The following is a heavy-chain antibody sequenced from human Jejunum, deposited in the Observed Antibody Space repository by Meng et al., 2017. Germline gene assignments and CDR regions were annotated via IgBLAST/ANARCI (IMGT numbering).Heavy chain of an antibody. J-gene: IGHJ4*02. V-gene: IGHV4-61*02. CDR2: ISTSGIT. Sequence: SETLSLTCTVSGDSISSGNYYWRWIRQPAGKGLEWIGRISTSGITNYNPSLKSRVAISLDTSKNQFSLKLSSVTAADTAVYYCARSDPYYDLLTGYFFYYFASWGQGTLVTVSS. CDR3: ARSDPYYDLLTGYFFYYFAS. CDR1: GDSISSGNYY. D-gene: IGHD3-9*01.